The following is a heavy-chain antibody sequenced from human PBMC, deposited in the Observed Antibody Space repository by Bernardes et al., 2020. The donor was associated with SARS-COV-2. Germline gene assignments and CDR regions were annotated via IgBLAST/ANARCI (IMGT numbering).Heavy chain of an antibody. V-gene: IGHV3-15*04. CDR2: IGSQRSGATA. CDR1: GFTFSDAW. J-gene: IGHJ4*02. Sequence: GWSLRLSCAASGFTFSDAWMTWVRQAPGKGPEWVGRIGSQRSGATADYAAPVRGRFSISRDDSKNTLYLQMNDLKNDDTAVYYCAWFFSHSWGQGTLVTVSS. CDR3: AWFFSHS. D-gene: IGHD3-10*01.